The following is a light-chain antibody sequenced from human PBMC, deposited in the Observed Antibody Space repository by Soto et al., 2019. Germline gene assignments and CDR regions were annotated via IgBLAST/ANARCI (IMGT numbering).Light chain of an antibody. CDR1: QTVNAW. CDR3: QQYNTHSGT. V-gene: IGKV1-5*01. Sequence: DIQMTQSPSTLSASLGDRVTITCRANQTVNAWLAWYQHKPGKAPKPLIYDASILESGVPARFSGSGSGTEFILTISSLQPDDVGTYDCQQYNTHSGTFGQGTKVEIK. J-gene: IGKJ1*01. CDR2: DAS.